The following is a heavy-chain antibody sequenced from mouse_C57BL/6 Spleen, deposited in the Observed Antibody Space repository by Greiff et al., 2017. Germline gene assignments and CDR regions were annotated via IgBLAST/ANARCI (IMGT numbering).Heavy chain of an antibody. CDR3: TRDYYGSSFDY. CDR1: GFTFSSYA. CDR2: ISSGGDYI. J-gene: IGHJ2*01. D-gene: IGHD1-1*01. V-gene: IGHV5-9-1*02. Sequence: EVNVVESGEGLVKPGGSLKLSCAASGFTFSSYAMSWVRQTPEKRLEWVAYISSGGDYIYYADTVTGRFTISRDNARNTLYLQMSSLKSEDTAMYYCTRDYYGSSFDYWGQGTTLTVSS.